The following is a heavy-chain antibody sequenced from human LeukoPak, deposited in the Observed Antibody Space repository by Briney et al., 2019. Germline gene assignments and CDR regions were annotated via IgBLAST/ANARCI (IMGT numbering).Heavy chain of an antibody. V-gene: IGHV3-NL1*01. CDR1: GFTFSDYG. J-gene: IGHJ6*02. D-gene: IGHD5-12*01. CDR3: ARDLHYDVAMDV. Sequence: PGGSLRLSCAACGFTFSDYGMHWVRQAPGKGLECVSSIGSDNKPHYSESVKGRFAISRDNSKSMLFLRLNSLRAEDTSLYYCARDLHYDVAMDVWGQGTTVTVSS. CDR2: IGSDNKP.